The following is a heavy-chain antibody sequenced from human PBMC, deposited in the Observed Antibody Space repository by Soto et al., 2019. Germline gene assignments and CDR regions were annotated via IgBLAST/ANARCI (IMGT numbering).Heavy chain of an antibody. J-gene: IGHJ4*02. CDR2: ISSNGGST. Sequence: GGSLRLSCSASGFTFSSYAMHWVRQAPGKGLEYVSAISSNGGSTYYADSAKGRFTISRDNSKNTLYLQMSSLRAEDTAVYYCVKGGAITMIVEIDYWGQGTLVTVSS. V-gene: IGHV3-64D*06. CDR1: GFTFSSYA. CDR3: VKGGAITMIVEIDY. D-gene: IGHD3-22*01.